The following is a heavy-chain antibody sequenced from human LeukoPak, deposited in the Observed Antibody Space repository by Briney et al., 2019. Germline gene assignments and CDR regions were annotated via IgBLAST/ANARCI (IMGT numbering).Heavy chain of an antibody. D-gene: IGHD6-13*01. CDR3: ARDLKQQLVPDY. Sequence: GRSLRLSCAASGFTFSSYAMHWVRQAPGKGQEWVAVISYDGSNKYYADSVKGRFTISRDNSKNTLYLQMNSLRAEDTAVYYCARDLKQQLVPDYWGQGTLVTVSS. V-gene: IGHV3-30-3*01. CDR2: ISYDGSNK. CDR1: GFTFSSYA. J-gene: IGHJ4*02.